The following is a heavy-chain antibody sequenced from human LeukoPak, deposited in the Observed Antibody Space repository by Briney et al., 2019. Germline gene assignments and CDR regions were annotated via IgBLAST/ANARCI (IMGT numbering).Heavy chain of an antibody. J-gene: IGHJ3*02. CDR2: IYHSEST. CDR1: GFTFSTYA. Sequence: GSLRLSCAASGFTFSTYAMGWIRQPPGKGLEWIGSIYHSESTYYNPSLKSRVTISVDTSKNQFSLKVSSVTAADTAVYYCARIDFWSGHDAFDIWGQGTMVTVSS. V-gene: IGHV4-38-2*01. D-gene: IGHD3-3*01. CDR3: ARIDFWSGHDAFDI.